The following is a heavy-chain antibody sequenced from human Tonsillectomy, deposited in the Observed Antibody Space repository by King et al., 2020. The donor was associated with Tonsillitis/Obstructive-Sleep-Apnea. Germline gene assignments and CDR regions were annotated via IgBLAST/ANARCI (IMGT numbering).Heavy chain of an antibody. CDR1: GFRFSNYE. CDR3: ARENLEAAAGFYMDV. CDR2: ISSSGSTI. D-gene: IGHD6-13*01. J-gene: IGHJ6*03. V-gene: IGHV3-48*03. Sequence: VQLVESGGGLVQPGGSLRLSCAASGFRFSNYEMNWVRQAPGKGLEWVSYISSSGSTIYYADSVKGRFTISRDNAKNLLHLQMNSLRAEDTAAYYCARENLEAAAGFYMDVWGKGTTVTVSS.